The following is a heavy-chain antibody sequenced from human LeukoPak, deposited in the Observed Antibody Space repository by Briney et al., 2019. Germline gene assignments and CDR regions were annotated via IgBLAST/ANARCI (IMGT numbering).Heavy chain of an antibody. J-gene: IGHJ6*02. CDR1: GFTFSSYA. V-gene: IGHV3-30-3*01. CDR2: ISFDGSNK. D-gene: IGHD6-13*01. Sequence: PGGSLRLSCAASGFTFSSYAMHWVRQAPGKGLHWVAVISFDGSNKYYADSVKGRFTISRDNSKNTQYLQMNSLRAEDTAIYYCARMRPYSSTLYSYYGWDVWGQGTTVTVSS. CDR3: ARMRPYSSTLYSYYGWDV.